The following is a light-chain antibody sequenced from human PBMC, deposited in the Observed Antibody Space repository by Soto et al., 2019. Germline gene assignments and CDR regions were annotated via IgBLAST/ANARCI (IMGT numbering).Light chain of an antibody. CDR2: GAS. Sequence: EIVLTQSPGTLSLSPGERATLSCRASQSIISRYLAWYQQKPGQAPRLLIYGASSRATGIPDRFSGSGSGTDFTLTISGLEPEDFAVYYCQQYGSSSYTFGQGTKLEI. CDR1: QSIISRY. V-gene: IGKV3-20*01. J-gene: IGKJ2*01. CDR3: QQYGSSSYT.